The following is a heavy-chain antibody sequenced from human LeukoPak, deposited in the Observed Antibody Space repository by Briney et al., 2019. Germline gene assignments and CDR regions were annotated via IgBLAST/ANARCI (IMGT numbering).Heavy chain of an antibody. V-gene: IGHV1-24*01. CDR2: FDPEDGET. Sequence: ASVKVSCKVSGYTLTELSMHWVRQAPGKGLEWMGGFDPEDGETIYAQKFQGRVTMTEDTSTDTAHMGLSSLRSEDTAVYYCATPKPSLITMARWLRAFDIWGQGTMVTVSS. CDR1: GYTLTELS. D-gene: IGHD3-10*01. J-gene: IGHJ3*02. CDR3: ATPKPSLITMARWLRAFDI.